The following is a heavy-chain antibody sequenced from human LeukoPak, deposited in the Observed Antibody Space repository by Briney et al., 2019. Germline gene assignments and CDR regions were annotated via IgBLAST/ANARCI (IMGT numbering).Heavy chain of an antibody. D-gene: IGHD5-12*01. CDR3: ATGGFTFAF. Sequence: GGSLRLSCAASGFTFSSYEMNWVRQAPGKGLEWVAKIKEDGSEKYYVDSVEGRLTISRDNSKNSLYLHMNSLRAEDTAVYYCATGGFTFAFWGQGTLVTVSS. CDR2: IKEDGSEK. V-gene: IGHV3-7*01. J-gene: IGHJ4*02. CDR1: GFTFSSYE.